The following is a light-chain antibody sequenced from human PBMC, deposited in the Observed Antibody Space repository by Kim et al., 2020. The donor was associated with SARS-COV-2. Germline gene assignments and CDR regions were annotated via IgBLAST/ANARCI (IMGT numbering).Light chain of an antibody. V-gene: IGKV3-15*01. Sequence: VSPEERATLSCRASQSVSSNLAWYQQKPGQAPRLLIYAASTRATGIPVRFSGSGSGTEFTLTISSLQSEDFAVYYCQQYNSWPRTFGQGTKVDIK. CDR2: AAS. CDR3: QQYNSWPRT. J-gene: IGKJ1*01. CDR1: QSVSSN.